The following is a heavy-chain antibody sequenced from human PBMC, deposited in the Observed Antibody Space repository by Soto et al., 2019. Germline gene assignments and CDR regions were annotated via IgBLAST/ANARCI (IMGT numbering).Heavy chain of an antibody. J-gene: IGHJ6*03. D-gene: IGHD1-26*01. V-gene: IGHV4-31*03. Sequence: SETLSLTCTVSGGSISSGGYYWSWIRQHPGRGLEWIGYIYYSGSTYYNPSLKSRVTISVDTSKNQFSLKLSSVTAADTAVYYCARGSIRVVGNYYYYYYMDVWGKGTTVTVSS. CDR1: GGSISSGGYY. CDR2: IYYSGST. CDR3: ARGSIRVVGNYYYYYYMDV.